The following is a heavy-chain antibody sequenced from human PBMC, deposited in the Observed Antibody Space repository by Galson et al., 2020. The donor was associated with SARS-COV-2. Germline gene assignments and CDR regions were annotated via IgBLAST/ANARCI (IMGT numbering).Heavy chain of an antibody. CDR1: GGSISSYY. Sequence: SETLSLTCTVSGGSISSYYWSWIRQPPGKGLEWIGYIYYSGSTNYNPSLKSRVTISVDTSKNQFSLKLSSVTAADTAVYYCAREDAVRGVITNYYGMDVWGQGTTVTVSS. J-gene: IGHJ6*02. D-gene: IGHD3-10*01. CDR2: IYYSGST. CDR3: AREDAVRGVITNYYGMDV. V-gene: IGHV4-59*01.